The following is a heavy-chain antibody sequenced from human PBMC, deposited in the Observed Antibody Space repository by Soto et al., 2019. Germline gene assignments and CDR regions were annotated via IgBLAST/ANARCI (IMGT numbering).Heavy chain of an antibody. Sequence: SENLPLTCRVSGAVVTRGENYWSWVRQPPGKGLEWLGYIYDSGVTSYTPALKSRVTLSLDRPNNQVSLKLRSVTAADTAVYFRVTDLAHGDTGTVWGHGKVVT. D-gene: IGHD2-21*02. J-gene: IGHJ3*01. V-gene: IGHV4-30-4*08. CDR2: IYDSGVT. CDR3: VTDLAHGDTGTV. CDR1: GAVVTRGENY.